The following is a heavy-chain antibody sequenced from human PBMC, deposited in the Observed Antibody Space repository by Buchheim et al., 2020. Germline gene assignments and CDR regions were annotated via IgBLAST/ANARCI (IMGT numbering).Heavy chain of an antibody. CDR3: VRDGRWDRLFADH. Sequence: QVHLVQSGPQMKKPGASVKISCKTSGYIFLSYGVSWVRQAPGQRPEWMGLIHPSIGNTNLARQFQGRVTMTTDTSTAPVSLKMTALRPDDTAVYFCVRDGRWDRLFADHWGKGTL. CDR1: GYIFLSYG. V-gene: IGHV1-18*01. J-gene: IGHJ4*02. D-gene: IGHD1-26*01. CDR2: IHPSIGNT.